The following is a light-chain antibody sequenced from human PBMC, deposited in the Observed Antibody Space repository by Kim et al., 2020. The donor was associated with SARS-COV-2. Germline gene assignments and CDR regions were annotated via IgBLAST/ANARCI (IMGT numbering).Light chain of an antibody. V-gene: IGLV3-1*01. CDR3: QAWDSSTEV. Sequence: SGFPGKKASITWCGEKLGDKYACWYQQKPGQSPWLVIIQDSKRTVGIPERFSGSNSGNTATLTISGTQAMDEADYYCQAWDSSTEVFGTGTKGTVL. CDR2: QDS. CDR1: KLGDKY. J-gene: IGLJ1*01.